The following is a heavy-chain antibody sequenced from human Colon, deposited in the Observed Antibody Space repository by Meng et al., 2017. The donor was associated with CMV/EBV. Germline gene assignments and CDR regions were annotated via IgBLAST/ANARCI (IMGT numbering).Heavy chain of an antibody. CDR3: ARLPAAERGSWFDP. CDR1: GGSISSSNW. D-gene: IGHD2-2*01. V-gene: IGHV4-4*02. J-gene: IGHJ5*02. Sequence: SGGSISSSNWWSWVRPPPGKGLEWIGEIYHSGSTNYNPSLKSRVTISVDKSKNQFSLKLSSVTAADTAVYYCARLPAAERGSWFDPWGQGTLVTVSS. CDR2: IYHSGST.